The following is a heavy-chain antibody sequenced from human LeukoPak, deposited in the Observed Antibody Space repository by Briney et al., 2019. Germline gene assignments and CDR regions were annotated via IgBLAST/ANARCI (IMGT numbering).Heavy chain of an antibody. CDR3: AKDGSSGEGVYDAFDI. Sequence: PGGSLRLSCTVSGFTLSSYEMSWIRQAPGKGLEWVSSIDYDGGSGHYADSVKGRFTISRDNAKNTLYLQMNSLRAEDTAVYYCAKDGSSGEGVYDAFDIWGQGTMVTVSS. CDR2: IDYDGGSG. V-gene: IGHV3-74*01. J-gene: IGHJ3*02. D-gene: IGHD6-19*01. CDR1: GFTLSSYE.